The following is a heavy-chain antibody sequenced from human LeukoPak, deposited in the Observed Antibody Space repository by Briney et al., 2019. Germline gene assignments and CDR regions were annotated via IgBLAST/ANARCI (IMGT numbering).Heavy chain of an antibody. Sequence: GGSLRLSCAASGFTFSSYEMNWVRQAPGKGLERVSYISSSGSTIYYADSVKGRFTISRDNAKNSLYLQMNSLRAEDTAVYYCARDRRWLQSDYWGQGTLVTVSS. J-gene: IGHJ4*02. CDR1: GFTFSSYE. D-gene: IGHD5-24*01. CDR3: ARDRRWLQSDY. V-gene: IGHV3-48*03. CDR2: ISSSGSTI.